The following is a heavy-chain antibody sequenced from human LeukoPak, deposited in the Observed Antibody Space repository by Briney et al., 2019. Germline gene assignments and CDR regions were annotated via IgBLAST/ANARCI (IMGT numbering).Heavy chain of an antibody. J-gene: IGHJ4*02. CDR3: AKAPRYASYFDY. CDR1: GFIFSSYW. CDR2: INPDGSET. V-gene: IGHV3-7*03. Sequence: QPGGSLRLSCEASGFIFSSYWMGWVRQVPEKGLECVAKINPDGSETSYVDSVKGRFTISRDNAKKSMSLQMNSLRAEDTALYYCAKAPRYASYFDYWGQGTLVTVSS. D-gene: IGHD2-2*01.